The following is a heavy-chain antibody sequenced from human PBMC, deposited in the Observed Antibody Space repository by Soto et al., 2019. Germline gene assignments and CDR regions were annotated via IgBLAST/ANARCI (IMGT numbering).Heavy chain of an antibody. CDR1: GFTFSSYT. V-gene: IGHV3-23*01. CDR2: ISGSGGST. Sequence: GGSLRLSCAASGFTFSSYTMSWVRQAPGKGLEWVSAISGSGGSTYYADSVKGRFTISRDNSKNTLYLQMNSLRAEDTAVYYCAKNSMTTVTTWWFDPWGQGTLVTVSS. CDR3: AKNSMTTVTTWWFDP. J-gene: IGHJ5*02. D-gene: IGHD4-17*01.